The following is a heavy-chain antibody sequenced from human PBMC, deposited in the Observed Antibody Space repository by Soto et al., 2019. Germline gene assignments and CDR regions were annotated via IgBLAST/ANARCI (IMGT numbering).Heavy chain of an antibody. Sequence: SVKVSCKASGGTFSSYAISWVRQAPGQGLEWMGGIIPIFGTANYAQKFQGRVTITADESTSTAYMELRNLTSDDTAVYFCARDFYPLAYYFDPWGQGTLVTVSS. CDR1: GGTFSSYA. CDR2: IIPIFGTA. CDR3: ARDFYPLAYYFDP. J-gene: IGHJ4*02. V-gene: IGHV1-69*13.